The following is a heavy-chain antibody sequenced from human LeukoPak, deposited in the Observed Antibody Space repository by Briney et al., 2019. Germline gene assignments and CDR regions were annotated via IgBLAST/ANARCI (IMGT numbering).Heavy chain of an antibody. V-gene: IGHV4-4*02. CDR3: ARRDANLGYCSGGSCSDRYYYYMDV. J-gene: IGHJ6*03. Sequence: PSETLSLTCAVSGGSISSSNWWSWVRQPPGKGLEWIGEIYHSGSTNSNPSLKSRVTISVDTSKNQFSLKLSSVTAADTAVYYCARRDANLGYCSGGSCSDRYYYYMDVWGKGTTVTVSS. CDR2: IYHSGST. D-gene: IGHD2-15*01. CDR1: GGSISSSNW.